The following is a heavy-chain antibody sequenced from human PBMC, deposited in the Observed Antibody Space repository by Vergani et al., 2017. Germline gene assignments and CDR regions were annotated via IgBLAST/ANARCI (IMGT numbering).Heavy chain of an antibody. J-gene: IGHJ4*02. CDR3: ARDSAYFYYDHTAFPYYFDF. Sequence: QLQLQESGSGLVKPSQTLSLNCAASGGSISSGAFSWGWIRQSPGGGLEWIGNIYHTVRTYYNPSFRSRVTISVDPSKNQFSLELRSVTAADTAIYYWARDSAYFYYDHTAFPYYFDFWGPGILVTVSS. CDR1: GGSISSGAFS. CDR2: IYHTVRT. V-gene: IGHV4-30-2*06. D-gene: IGHD3-22*01.